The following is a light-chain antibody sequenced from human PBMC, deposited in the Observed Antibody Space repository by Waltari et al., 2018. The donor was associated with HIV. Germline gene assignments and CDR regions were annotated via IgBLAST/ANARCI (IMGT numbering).Light chain of an antibody. Sequence: QSVLTQPPSASGTPGQRVTISCSGSSANIGNTVYWYQQLPGAAPKVVIYRDNQRPSGVPDRSSGSRSGTSASLDVSGLRSEDEATYFCAAWDDTLSGWVFGGGTKLTVL. CDR2: RDN. CDR1: SANIGNT. V-gene: IGLV1-47*01. CDR3: AAWDDTLSGWV. J-gene: IGLJ3*02.